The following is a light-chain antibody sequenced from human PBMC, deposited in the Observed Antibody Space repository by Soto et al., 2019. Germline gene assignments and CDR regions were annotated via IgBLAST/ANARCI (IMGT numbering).Light chain of an antibody. J-gene: IGLJ2*01. CDR1: RSNIGNNA. V-gene: IGLV1-36*01. Sequence: QSVLTQPPSVSEAPRQRVTISCSGSRSNIGNNAVSWYQQLPGKAPKLLIYYDDLLPSGVSDRFSGSKSGTSASLAISGLQSEDEADYYCASWDDSLNGRVFGGGTQVTVL. CDR2: YDD. CDR3: ASWDDSLNGRV.